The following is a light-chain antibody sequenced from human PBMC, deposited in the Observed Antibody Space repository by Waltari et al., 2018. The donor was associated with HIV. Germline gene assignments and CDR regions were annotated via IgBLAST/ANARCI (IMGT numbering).Light chain of an antibody. CDR1: DSHIGAGYD. Sequence: QSVLTQPPSVSGAPGQRVTVSCTGSDSHIGAGYDVHWYQQHLGTAPKLLIFATDTRPSGVPDRFSGSKSGTSASLAITGLQAEDEADYYCQSYDNSLNGWVFGGGTKLTV. J-gene: IGLJ3*02. CDR3: QSYDNSLNGWV. V-gene: IGLV1-40*01. CDR2: ATD.